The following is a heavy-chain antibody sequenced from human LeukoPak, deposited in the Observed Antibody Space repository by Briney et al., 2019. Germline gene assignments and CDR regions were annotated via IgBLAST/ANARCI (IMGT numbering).Heavy chain of an antibody. V-gene: IGHV4-39*01. Sequence: PSGTLSLTCSVSGDSVSSSSYYWGWIRQPPGKGLEWIGTISDSETTYYNPSLNSRVSMAVDTSKNQFSLKLSSVTAADTAVYYCASGYGPFDYWGQGTLVTVSS. CDR3: ASGYGPFDY. CDR2: ISDSETT. CDR1: GDSVSSSSYY. J-gene: IGHJ4*02. D-gene: IGHD5-12*01.